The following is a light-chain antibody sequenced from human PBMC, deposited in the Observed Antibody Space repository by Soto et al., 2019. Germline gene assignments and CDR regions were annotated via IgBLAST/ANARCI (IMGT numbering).Light chain of an antibody. Sequence: EIVLKKSPGTLSLSRGERATLSCRASQSVISYLAWYQQKPGQAPRLLIYDASNRATGIPVRFSGSGSATDFTLTISSLEAEDFAVYYCQQHSSPPLTFGRGTKVDIK. V-gene: IGKV3-11*01. CDR3: QQHSSPPLT. CDR2: DAS. CDR1: QSVISY. J-gene: IGKJ4*02.